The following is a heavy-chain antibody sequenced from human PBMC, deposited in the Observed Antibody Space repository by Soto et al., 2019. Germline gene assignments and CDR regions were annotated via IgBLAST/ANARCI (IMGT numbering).Heavy chain of an antibody. CDR3: AREAGGGAFDI. V-gene: IGHV1-18*01. J-gene: IGHJ3*02. CDR1: GYTFTSYG. D-gene: IGHD3-16*01. Sequence: QVQLVQSGAEVKKPGASVKVSCKASGYTFTSYGISWVRQAPGQGLEWMGWISDYNGNTNYAQKLQGSVTMTTDTSTSTAYVELRSLRADDTAVDYCAREAGGGAFDIWGQGKMVTVAS. CDR2: ISDYNGNT.